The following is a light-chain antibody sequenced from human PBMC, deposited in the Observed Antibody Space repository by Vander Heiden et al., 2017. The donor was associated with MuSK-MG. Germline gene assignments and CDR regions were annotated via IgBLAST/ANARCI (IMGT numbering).Light chain of an antibody. Sequence: QVALTPPASVSGSPGQSITISCTGTSSDVGGYNYVSWYQQHPGTAPKLMIYDVSNRPSGVSNRFSGSKSGNTASLTISGLQAEDDADYYCSSYTTSLTLVFGGGTKLTGL. J-gene: IGLJ2*01. CDR2: DVS. CDR1: SSDVGGYNY. V-gene: IGLV2-14*03. CDR3: SSYTTSLTLV.